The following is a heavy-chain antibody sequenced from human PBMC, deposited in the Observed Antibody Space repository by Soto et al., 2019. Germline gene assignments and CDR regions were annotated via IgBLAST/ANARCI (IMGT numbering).Heavy chain of an antibody. J-gene: IGHJ4*02. D-gene: IGHD3-3*02. Sequence: EVQLVESGGGLVQPGGSLRLSCAASGSTFDKYWMDWVRQAPGKGLMWVSRISSDGSTTAYADSVKDRFTISRDNAKNMLYLQMNSLRAEDTAVYYCARDAAAFGPDLGYWGQGILVTVSS. CDR2: ISSDGSTT. CDR3: ARDAAAFGPDLGY. V-gene: IGHV3-74*01. CDR1: GSTFDKYW.